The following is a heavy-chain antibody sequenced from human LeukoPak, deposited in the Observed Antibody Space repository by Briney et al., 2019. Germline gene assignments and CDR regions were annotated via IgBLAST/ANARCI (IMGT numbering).Heavy chain of an antibody. J-gene: IGHJ4*02. D-gene: IGHD3-10*01. CDR2: ISAYNGNT. Sequence: ASVKVSCKASGYTFTGYYMHWVRQAPGRGLEWMGWISAYNGNTNYAQKLQGRVTMTTDTSTSTAYMELRSLRSDDTAVYYCASTFNYYGSGSYTAWGQGTLVTVSS. V-gene: IGHV1-18*04. CDR1: GYTFTGYY. CDR3: ASTFNYYGSGSYTA.